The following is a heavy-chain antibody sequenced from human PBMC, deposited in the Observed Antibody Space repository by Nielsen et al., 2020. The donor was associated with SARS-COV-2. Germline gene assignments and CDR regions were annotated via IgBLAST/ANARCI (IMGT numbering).Heavy chain of an antibody. CDR1: GYTFTSYY. J-gene: IGHJ4*02. CDR3: ARDTDYGDYCDY. V-gene: IGHV1-46*01. Sequence: ASVKVSCKASGYTFTSYYMHWVRQAPGQGLEWMGIINPSGGSTSYAQKFQGRVTMTRDTSISTAYMALSRLRSDDTAVYYCARDTDYGDYCDYWGQGTLVTVSS. D-gene: IGHD4-17*01. CDR2: INPSGGST.